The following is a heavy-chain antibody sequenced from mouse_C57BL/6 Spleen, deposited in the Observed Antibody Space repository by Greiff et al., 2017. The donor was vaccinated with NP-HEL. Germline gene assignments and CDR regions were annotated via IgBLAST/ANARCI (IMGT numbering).Heavy chain of an antibody. Sequence: QVQLKQSGPELVKPGASVKISCKASGYAFSSSWMNWVKQRPGKGLEWIGRIYPGDGDTNYNGKFKGKATLTADKSSSTAYMQLSSLTSEDSAVYFCARTGVTETFDYWGQGTTLTVSS. CDR1: GYAFSSSW. CDR3: ARTGVTETFDY. D-gene: IGHD4-1*01. V-gene: IGHV1-82*01. J-gene: IGHJ2*01. CDR2: IYPGDGDT.